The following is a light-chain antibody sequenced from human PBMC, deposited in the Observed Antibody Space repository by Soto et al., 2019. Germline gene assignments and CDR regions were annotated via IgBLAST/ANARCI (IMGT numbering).Light chain of an antibody. CDR2: DAS. CDR1: QSISSW. V-gene: IGKV1-5*01. J-gene: IGKJ1*01. CDR3: QQYNSYSPSWT. Sequence: DIPMTQSPSTLSASVGDRVTITCRASQSISSWLAWYQQKPGKAPKLLIYDASSLESGVPSRFSGSGSGTEFTITISSLQPDDFATYYCQQYNSYSPSWTFGQGTKVEIK.